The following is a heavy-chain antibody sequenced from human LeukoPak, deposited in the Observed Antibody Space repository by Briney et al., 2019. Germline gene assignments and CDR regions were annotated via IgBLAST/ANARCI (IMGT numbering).Heavy chain of an antibody. J-gene: IGHJ6*03. V-gene: IGHV1-24*01. CDR2: FDPEDGET. CDR1: RYTLTELS. D-gene: IGHD5-12*01. CDR3: ATGGFATTNYYYYMDV. Sequence: GASVKVSCKVSRYTLTELSMHWVRQAPGKGLEWMGGFDPEDGETIYAQKFQGRVTMTEDTSTDTAYMELSSLRSEDTAVYYCATGGFATTNYYYYMDVWGKGTTVTISS.